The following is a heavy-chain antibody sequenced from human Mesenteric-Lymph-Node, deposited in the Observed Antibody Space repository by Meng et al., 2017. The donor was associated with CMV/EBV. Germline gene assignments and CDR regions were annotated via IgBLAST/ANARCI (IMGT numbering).Heavy chain of an antibody. D-gene: IGHD6-6*01. CDR3: AREGLGQLVDAFDI. V-gene: IGHV1-18*01. CDR2: ITAYSGFT. CDR1: GYTFIKYG. J-gene: IGHJ3*02. Sequence: ASVKVSCKASGYTFIKYGISWVRQAPGQGLEWMGWITAYSGFTHYAQNFQGRVTMTRDTSISTASMELSGLSSDDTAVYYCAREGLGQLVDAFDIWGQGTMVTVSS.